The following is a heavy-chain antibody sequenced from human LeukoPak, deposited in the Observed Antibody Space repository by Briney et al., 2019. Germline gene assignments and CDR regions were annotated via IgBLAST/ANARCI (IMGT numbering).Heavy chain of an antibody. CDR1: GYSFTSYW. Sequence: KAGGSLRLSCKGSGYSFTSYWIGWARQMPGKGLEWMGIIYPGDSESRYSPSFQGQVTISADKSISTAYLQWNSLKASDTAMYYCARLRDAYPDDWGQGTLITVYS. CDR2: IYPGDSES. CDR3: ARLRDAYPDD. V-gene: IGHV5-51*01. D-gene: IGHD5-24*01. J-gene: IGHJ4*02.